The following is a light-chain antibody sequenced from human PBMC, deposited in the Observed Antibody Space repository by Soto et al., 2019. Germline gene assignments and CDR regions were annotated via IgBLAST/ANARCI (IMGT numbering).Light chain of an antibody. CDR2: AAS. V-gene: IGKV1-39*01. Sequence: DIQMTQSPSSLSASVGDRVTITCRASQSIRNYLNWYQQKPGKAPKFLIYAASSLQSGVPSRFSGSGSGTDFTLTIISLQPEDFSTYYCQHSYSTPRWTFGQGTKVEIK. CDR3: QHSYSTPRWT. CDR1: QSIRNY. J-gene: IGKJ1*01.